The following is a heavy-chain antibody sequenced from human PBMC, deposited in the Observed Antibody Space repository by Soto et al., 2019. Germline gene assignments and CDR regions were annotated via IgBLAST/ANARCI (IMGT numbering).Heavy chain of an antibody. J-gene: IGHJ4*02. Sequence: ESGGGVVQPGRSLRLSCAASGFTFSSYGMHWVRQAPGKGLEWVAVISYDGSNKYYADSVKGRFTISRDNSKNTLYLQMNSLRAEDTAVYYCAKDLLHDFWSGPLFTVDYWGQGTLVTVSS. D-gene: IGHD3-3*01. V-gene: IGHV3-30*18. CDR3: AKDLLHDFWSGPLFTVDY. CDR2: ISYDGSNK. CDR1: GFTFSSYG.